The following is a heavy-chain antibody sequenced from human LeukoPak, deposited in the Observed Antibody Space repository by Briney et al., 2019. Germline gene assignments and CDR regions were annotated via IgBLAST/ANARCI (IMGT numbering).Heavy chain of an antibody. J-gene: IGHJ3*02. V-gene: IGHV1-18*01. CDR1: GYTFTSYG. CDR3: AGVVDTVAGSYDAFDI. Sequence: ASVKVSCKASGYTFTSYGISWVRQAPGQGLEWMGWISAYNGNTNYAQKLQGRITMTTDTSTSTAYMELRSLRSDDTAVYYCAGVVDTVAGSYDAFDIWGQGTMVTVSS. D-gene: IGHD6-19*01. CDR2: ISAYNGNT.